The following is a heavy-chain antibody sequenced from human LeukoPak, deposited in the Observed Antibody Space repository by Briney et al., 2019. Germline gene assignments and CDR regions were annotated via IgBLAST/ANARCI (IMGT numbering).Heavy chain of an antibody. J-gene: IGHJ4*02. V-gene: IGHV1-46*01. D-gene: IGHD3-22*01. Sequence: ASVKVSCKASGGTFSSYAISWVRQAPGQGLEWMGIINPSGGSTSYAQKFQGRVTMTRDTSTSTVYMELSSLRSEDTAVYYCARDVHSSVDYWGQGTLVTVSP. CDR2: INPSGGST. CDR1: GGTFSSYA. CDR3: ARDVHSSVDY.